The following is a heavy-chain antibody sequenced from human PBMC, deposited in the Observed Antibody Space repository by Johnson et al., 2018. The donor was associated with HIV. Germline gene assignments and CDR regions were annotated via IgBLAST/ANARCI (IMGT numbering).Heavy chain of an antibody. CDR1: GFTFSNYW. V-gene: IGHV3-7*05. CDR2: IKQDGSEK. J-gene: IGHJ3*02. Sequence: VQLVESGGGLVQPGGSLRLSCAASGFTFSNYWMSWVRQAPGRGLEWVANIKQDGSEKYNVGSVQGRFPVSRDNAKNSLDLQMSSLTAEDTAMYYWTTRLRVGITGPTTAFDIWGQGAMVTVSS. D-gene: IGHD1-20*01. CDR3: TTRLRVGITGPTTAFDI.